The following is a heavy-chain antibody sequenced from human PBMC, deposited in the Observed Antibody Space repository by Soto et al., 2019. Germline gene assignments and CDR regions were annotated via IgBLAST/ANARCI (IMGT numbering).Heavy chain of an antibody. J-gene: IGHJ4*02. D-gene: IGHD3-16*02. V-gene: IGHV3-53*05. Sequence: PGGSLRLSCAASGFTVSSNYMSWVRQAPGKGLEWVSVIYSGGSVGYADSVKGRFTISRDNAKNTLYLQMNSLRAEDTALYYCAKVSDYIWGSYRPYYFDYWGQGTLVTVSS. CDR1: GFTVSSNY. CDR3: AKVSDYIWGSYRPYYFDY. CDR2: IYSGGSV.